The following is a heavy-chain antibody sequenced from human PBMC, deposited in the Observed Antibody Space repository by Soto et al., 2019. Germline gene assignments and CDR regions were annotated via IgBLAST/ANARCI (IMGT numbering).Heavy chain of an antibody. CDR1: GGSFSGYY. CDR3: AMYQLTDAFDI. J-gene: IGHJ3*02. D-gene: IGHD2-2*01. CDR2: INHSGST. Sequence: QVQLQQWGAGLLKPSETLSLTCAVYGGSFSGYYWSWILQPPGKGLEWIGEINHSGSTNYNPSLKSRVTISVDTSKNQFSLKLSSVTAADTAVYYCAMYQLTDAFDIWGQGTMVTVSS. V-gene: IGHV4-34*01.